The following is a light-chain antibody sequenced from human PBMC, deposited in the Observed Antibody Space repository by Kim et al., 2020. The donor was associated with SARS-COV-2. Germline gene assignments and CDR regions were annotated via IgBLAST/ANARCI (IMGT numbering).Light chain of an antibody. CDR3: CSYAGSFTLV. Sequence: QSALTQPRSVSGSPGQSVTISCTGTSSDVGGYNYVSWFQQHPGKAPKLMISDVNKRPSGVPDRFSGSKSDNTASLTISGLQTEDEADYFCCSYAGSFTLVFGGGTQLTVL. J-gene: IGLJ2*01. CDR2: DVN. CDR1: SSDVGGYNY. V-gene: IGLV2-11*01.